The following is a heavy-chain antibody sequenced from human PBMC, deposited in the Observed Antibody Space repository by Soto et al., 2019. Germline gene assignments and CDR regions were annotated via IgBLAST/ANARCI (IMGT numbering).Heavy chain of an antibody. CDR2: MSYDGSNE. CDR3: AKDGSHNFDY. Sequence: QVPLVESGGGVVQPGRSLRLSCAASGFTCSHYAMHWVRRATGKGLEWVALMSYDGSNEYYADSVKGRFTISRDNSKNTLYLQMYSLRAEDTAVYYCAKDGSHNFDYWGQGTLVTVSS. D-gene: IGHD1-26*01. V-gene: IGHV3-30*18. J-gene: IGHJ4*02. CDR1: GFTCSHYA.